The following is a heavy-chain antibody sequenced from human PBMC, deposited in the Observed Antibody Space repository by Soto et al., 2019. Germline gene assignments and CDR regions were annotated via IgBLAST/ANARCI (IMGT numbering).Heavy chain of an antibody. D-gene: IGHD6-25*01. CDR3: AHRLGSRGSFDY. J-gene: IGHJ4*02. CDR1: GFSLTTSGVG. Sequence: SGPTLVNHTQTLTLTCTFSGFSLTTSGVGVGWIRQPPGKAPEWLALIYWNDDKRYSPSLRSRLTITKGTSKNQVVLTMTDMDPVDTATYYCAHRLGSRGSFDYWGQGSLVTVSS. V-gene: IGHV2-5*01. CDR2: IYWNDDK.